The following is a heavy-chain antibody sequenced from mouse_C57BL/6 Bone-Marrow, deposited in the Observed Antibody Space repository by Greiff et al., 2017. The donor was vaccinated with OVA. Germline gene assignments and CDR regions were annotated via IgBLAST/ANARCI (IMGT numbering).Heavy chain of an antibody. Sequence: EVHLVESGGGLVKPGGSLKLSCAASGFTFSDYGMHWVRQAPEKGLEWVAYISSGSSTIYYADTVKGRFTISRDNAKNTLFLQMTSLRSEDTAMYYCARSITTVVAGDYWGQGTTLTVSS. CDR3: ARSITTVVAGDY. V-gene: IGHV5-17*01. D-gene: IGHD1-1*01. J-gene: IGHJ2*01. CDR2: ISSGSSTI. CDR1: GFTFSDYG.